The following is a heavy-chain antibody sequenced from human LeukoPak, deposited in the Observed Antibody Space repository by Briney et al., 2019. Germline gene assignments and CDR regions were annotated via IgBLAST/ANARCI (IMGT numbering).Heavy chain of an antibody. CDR3: ARDNWIEAHYFDY. Sequence: GGTLRLSCAASGFTFSSYAMSWVRQAPGKGLEWVSAISGSGGSTYYADSVKGRFTISRDNSKNTLYLQMNSLRAEDTAVYYCARDNWIEAHYFDYWGQGTLVTVSS. V-gene: IGHV3-23*01. J-gene: IGHJ4*02. CDR2: ISGSGGST. D-gene: IGHD1-20*01. CDR1: GFTFSSYA.